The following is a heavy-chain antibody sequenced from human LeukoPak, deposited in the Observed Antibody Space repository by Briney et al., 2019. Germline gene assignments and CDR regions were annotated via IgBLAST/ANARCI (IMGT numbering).Heavy chain of an antibody. V-gene: IGHV3-48*03. D-gene: IGHD6-19*01. CDR1: GFTFSSYE. CDR3: ASSDSGWFDY. Sequence: GGSLRLSCAASGFTFSSYEMNWVRQAPGKGLEWVSYISSSGSTIYYADSVKGRFTISRDNAKNSLYLQMNSLRAEDTAVYYWASSDSGWFDYWGQGTLVTVSS. J-gene: IGHJ4*02. CDR2: ISSSGSTI.